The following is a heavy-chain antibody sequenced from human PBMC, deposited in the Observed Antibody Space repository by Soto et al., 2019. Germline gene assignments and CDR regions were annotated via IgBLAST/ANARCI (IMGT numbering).Heavy chain of an antibody. Sequence: QVQLQQWGAGLLKPSETLSLTCAVYGGSFSGYYWSWIRQPPGKGLEWIGEINHSGSTNYNPSLKSRVTISVDTSKNQFSLKLSSVTAADTAVYYCARGRPPPIAAAGTPNWFDPWGQGTLVTVSS. CDR1: GGSFSGYY. V-gene: IGHV4-34*01. CDR3: ARGRPPPIAAAGTPNWFDP. D-gene: IGHD6-13*01. J-gene: IGHJ5*02. CDR2: INHSGST.